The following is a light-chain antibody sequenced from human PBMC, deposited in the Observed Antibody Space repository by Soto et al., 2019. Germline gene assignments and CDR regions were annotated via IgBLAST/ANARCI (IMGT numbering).Light chain of an antibody. Sequence: DVQMTQSPSTLSASVGDRVTITCRAIQSIDRWFAWYQQKPGKTPKLXIYAASSLQSGVQSRFSGSGSGTDFTLTISSLQPEDFATYYCQQSYSTSWTFGQGTKVDIK. V-gene: IGKV1-39*01. CDR2: AAS. CDR1: QSIDRW. CDR3: QQSYSTSWT. J-gene: IGKJ1*01.